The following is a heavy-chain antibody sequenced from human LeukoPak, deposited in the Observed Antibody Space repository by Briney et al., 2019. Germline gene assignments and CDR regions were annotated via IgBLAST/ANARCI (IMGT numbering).Heavy chain of an antibody. CDR2: IYYSGST. Sequence: SETLSLTCTVSGGSISSGGYYWSWIRQHPGKGLEWIGYIYYSGSTYYNPSLKGRVTISVDTSKNQFSLKLSSVTAADTAVYYCARSFTICGVVGNWFDPWGQGTLVTVSS. CDR1: GGSISSGGYY. CDR3: ARSFTICGVVGNWFDP. D-gene: IGHD3-3*01. J-gene: IGHJ5*02. V-gene: IGHV4-31*03.